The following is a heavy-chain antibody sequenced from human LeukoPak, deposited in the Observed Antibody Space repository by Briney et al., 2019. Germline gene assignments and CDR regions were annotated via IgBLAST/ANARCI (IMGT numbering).Heavy chain of an antibody. D-gene: IGHD2-15*01. V-gene: IGHV3-48*02. CDR1: GFTFSRSN. CDR3: ARGGGRSYSDAFDI. Sequence: GGSLRLSCAASGFTFSRSNMHWVRQAPGKGLEWVSFISGTSTAIIYADSMKGRVTISRDIGRKSLYLQMNSLSDEDTAVYYCARGGGRSYSDAFDIWGQGTVVTVSS. J-gene: IGHJ3*02. CDR2: ISGTSTAI.